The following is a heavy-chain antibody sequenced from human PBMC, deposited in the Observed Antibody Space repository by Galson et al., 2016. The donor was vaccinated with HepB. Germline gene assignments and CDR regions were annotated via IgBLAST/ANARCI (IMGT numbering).Heavy chain of an antibody. CDR2: ITGSGAGI. J-gene: IGHJ4*02. Sequence: SLRLSCAASGFNFGSYAMTWVRQAPGKGLEWVSTITGSGAGIYYLDSVKGRFTVSRANSKDTLYLQMNSLRVEDTAIYYCAKVTDSGWYGALDYWGQGALVIVSS. CDR3: AKVTDSGWYGALDY. V-gene: IGHV3-23*01. CDR1: GFNFGSYA. D-gene: IGHD6-13*01.